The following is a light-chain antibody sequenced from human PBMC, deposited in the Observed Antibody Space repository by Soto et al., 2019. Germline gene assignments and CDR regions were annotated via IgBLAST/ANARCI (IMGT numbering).Light chain of an antibody. V-gene: IGKV3D-15*01. CDR1: QSISTK. CDR3: QQYNNWPPIT. Sequence: EILMTQSPATLSVSPGERATLSCRASQSISTKLAWYQQKPGQPPRLLIYGASFRATGVPARFSGSGSGTEFTLTISSLQTEDVAVYYCQQYNNWPPITFGQGTRLEIK. CDR2: GAS. J-gene: IGKJ5*01.